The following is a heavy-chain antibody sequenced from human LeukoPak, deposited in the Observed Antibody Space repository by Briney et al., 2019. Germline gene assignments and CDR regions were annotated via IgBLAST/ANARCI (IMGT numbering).Heavy chain of an antibody. CDR3: ATTIDGYKDEWFDP. D-gene: IGHD5-24*01. J-gene: IGHJ5*02. V-gene: IGHV1-69*05. Sequence: SVKVSCKASGYTFTSYGISWVRQAPGQGLEWMGRIIPIFGTANYAQKFQGRVTTTTDESTSTAYMELSSLRSEDTAVYYCATTIDGYKDEWFDPWGQGTLVTVSS. CDR2: IIPIFGTA. CDR1: GYTFTSYG.